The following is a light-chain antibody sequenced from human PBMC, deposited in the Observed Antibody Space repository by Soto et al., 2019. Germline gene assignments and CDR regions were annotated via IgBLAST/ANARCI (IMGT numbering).Light chain of an antibody. V-gene: IGLV2-8*01. Sequence: QSALTQPASVSGSPGQSITISCTGTSSDVGGYDYVSWYQQHPGKAPKLMIYDVIKRPSGVPDRFSGSKSGNTASLTVSGLQTEDEADYYCTSFGGINNFVVFGGGTQLTVL. CDR1: SSDVGGYDY. J-gene: IGLJ2*01. CDR3: TSFGGINNFVV. CDR2: DVI.